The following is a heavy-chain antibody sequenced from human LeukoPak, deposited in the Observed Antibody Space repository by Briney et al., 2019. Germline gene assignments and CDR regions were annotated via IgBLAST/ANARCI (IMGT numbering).Heavy chain of an antibody. J-gene: IGHJ3*02. CDR2: IYHSGST. CDR3: ARVDRYCSSTSCYSQYAFDI. CDR1: GGSISSGGYY. Sequence: SETLSLTCTVSGGSISSGGYYSSWIRQPPGKGLEWIGYIYHSGSTYYHPSLKSRDTITVDRYKNQFSLKLSSVTAADTAGYYCARVDRYCSSTSCYSQYAFDIWGQGTMVTVSS. D-gene: IGHD2-2*01. V-gene: IGHV4-30-2*01.